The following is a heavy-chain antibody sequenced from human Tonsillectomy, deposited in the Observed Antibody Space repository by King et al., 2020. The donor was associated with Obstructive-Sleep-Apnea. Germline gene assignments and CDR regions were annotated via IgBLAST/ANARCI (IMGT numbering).Heavy chain of an antibody. D-gene: IGHD3-3*01. CDR3: AHSLLWSGYYRFDP. CDR2: IYWDDDK. V-gene: IGHV2-5*02. J-gene: IGHJ5*02. Sequence: TLKESGPTLVKPTQTLTLTCTFSGLSLSTSGVGVGWIGQPPGKDLEWLASIYWDDDKCYSPSLKSRRTITKDTSKNQVVLTMTNMDPVDTATYYCAHSLLWSGYYRFDPWGQGTLVTVSS. CDR1: GLSLSTSGVG.